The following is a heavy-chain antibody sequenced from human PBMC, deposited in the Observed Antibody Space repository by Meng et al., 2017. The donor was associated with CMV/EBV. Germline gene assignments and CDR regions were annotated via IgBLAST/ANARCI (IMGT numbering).Heavy chain of an antibody. CDR3: ARMGARLDY. CDR1: GYRFTTYW. Sequence: KVSCKGSGYRFTTYWIGWVRQMPGKGLEWMGIIYPGDSDTRYSPSFQGQVTISADKSNRSAYLQWSSLKASDTAMYYCARMGARLDYWGQGTLVTVSS. D-gene: IGHD1-26*01. V-gene: IGHV5-51*01. J-gene: IGHJ4*02. CDR2: IYPGDSDT.